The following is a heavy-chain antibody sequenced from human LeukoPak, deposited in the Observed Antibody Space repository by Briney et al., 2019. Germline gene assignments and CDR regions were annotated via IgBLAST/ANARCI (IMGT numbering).Heavy chain of an antibody. CDR2: IRYDGTNK. Sequence: GGSLRLSCAASKFSFINYGMHWVRQAPGKGLEWVAFIRYDGTNKMYADSVKGRFTISRDNSQNTLYLQMNSLRAEDTAVYYCAKGTYYYDSSGYYNWFDPWGQGTLVTVSS. CDR1: KFSFINYG. J-gene: IGHJ5*02. CDR3: AKGTYYYDSSGYYNWFDP. D-gene: IGHD3-22*01. V-gene: IGHV3-30*02.